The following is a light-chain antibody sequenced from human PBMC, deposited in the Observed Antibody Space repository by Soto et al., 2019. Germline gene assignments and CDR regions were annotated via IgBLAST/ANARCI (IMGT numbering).Light chain of an antibody. Sequence: DIVLTQSPGTLSLSPGERASLSCRASQSVSSNFLAWFQQKPGQAPRLLIYGASSSAAGSPDRFCGSGSGTDSTLTISRLEPEDFTVYYCQQYGSSPRTFGQGTKVDIK. J-gene: IGKJ1*01. CDR1: QSVSSNF. V-gene: IGKV3-20*01. CDR2: GAS. CDR3: QQYGSSPRT.